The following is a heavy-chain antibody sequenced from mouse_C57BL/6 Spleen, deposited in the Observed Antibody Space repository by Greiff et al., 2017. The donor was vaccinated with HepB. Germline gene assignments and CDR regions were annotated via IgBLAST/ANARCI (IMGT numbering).Heavy chain of an antibody. Sequence: EVQGVESGGDLVKPGGSLKLSCAASGFTFSSYGMSWVRQTPDKRLEWVATISSGGSYTYYPDSVKGRFTISRDNAKNTLYLQMSSLKSEDTAMYYCARQGYSNLFDYWGQGTTLTVSS. D-gene: IGHD2-5*01. CDR3: ARQGYSNLFDY. CDR2: ISSGGSYT. J-gene: IGHJ2*01. V-gene: IGHV5-6*01. CDR1: GFTFSSYG.